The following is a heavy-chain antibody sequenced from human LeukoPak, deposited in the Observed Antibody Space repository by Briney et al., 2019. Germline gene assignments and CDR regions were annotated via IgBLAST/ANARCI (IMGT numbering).Heavy chain of an antibody. CDR3: AAKVTTRWYFDL. CDR2: VYHTGST. V-gene: IGHV4-59*11. CDR1: GDSISGHY. J-gene: IGHJ2*01. Sequence: SETLSLTCNVSGDSISGHYWSWIRQPPGKGLEWIGFVYHTGSTNYNPSLKSRVTISVDTSKNQFSLKMRSVTAADTAVYYCAAKVTTRWYFDLWGRATLVTVSS. D-gene: IGHD4-17*01.